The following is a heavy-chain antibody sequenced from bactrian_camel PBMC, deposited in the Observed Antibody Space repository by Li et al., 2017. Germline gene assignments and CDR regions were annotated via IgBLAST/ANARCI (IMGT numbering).Heavy chain of an antibody. CDR2: IDSDGST. Sequence: QVQLVESGGGSVQAGGSLRLSCAASGSPYRTQCMGWFRQAPGKEREGVAAIDSDGSTSYADSHEGRFTISRDNAKNTVYLQMNSLKPEDTAVYYCVRAYSDYASNQADFGYWGQGTQVTVS. V-gene: IGHV3S53*01. CDR1: GSPYRTQC. CDR3: VRAYSDYASNQADFGY. J-gene: IGHJ6*01. D-gene: IGHD4*01.